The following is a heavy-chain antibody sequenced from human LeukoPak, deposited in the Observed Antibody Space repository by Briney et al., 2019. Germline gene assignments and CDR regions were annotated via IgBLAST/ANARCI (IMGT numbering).Heavy chain of an antibody. CDR3: AKTLYYYDSSGYYTGAFDI. Sequence: ASVKVSCKASGYTFTSYGISWVRQAPGQGLEWMGWISAYNGNTNYAQKLQGRVTMTTDTSTSTAYMELRSLRSDDTAVYYCAKTLYYYDSSGYYTGAFDIWGQGTMVTVSS. D-gene: IGHD3-22*01. CDR1: GYTFTSYG. CDR2: ISAYNGNT. V-gene: IGHV1-18*01. J-gene: IGHJ3*02.